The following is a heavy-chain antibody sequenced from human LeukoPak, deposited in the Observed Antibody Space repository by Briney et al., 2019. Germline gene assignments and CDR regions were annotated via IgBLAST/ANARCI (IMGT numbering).Heavy chain of an antibody. Sequence: GGSLRLSCAASGFTFGSYGMHWVRQAPGKGLEWVAVIWYDGSNKYYADSVKGRFTISRDNSKNTLYLQMNSLRAEDTAVYYCAREQLERLYFDYWGQGTLVTVSS. CDR2: IWYDGSNK. CDR3: AREQLERLYFDY. V-gene: IGHV3-33*01. D-gene: IGHD1-1*01. CDR1: GFTFGSYG. J-gene: IGHJ4*02.